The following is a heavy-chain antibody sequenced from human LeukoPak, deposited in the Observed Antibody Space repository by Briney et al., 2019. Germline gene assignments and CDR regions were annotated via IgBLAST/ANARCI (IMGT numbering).Heavy chain of an antibody. CDR1: GYSFNSYW. Sequence: GESLRISCKGSGYSFNSYWISWVRQMPGKGLEWMGRIDPSDSYNNYSPFCQGHVTISANKSLSTAYLQSSSLKASDTAMYYCARAYGSGSYSGYWGQGTLVTVSS. CDR3: ARAYGSGSYSGY. D-gene: IGHD3-10*01. J-gene: IGHJ4*02. CDR2: IDPSDSYN. V-gene: IGHV5-10-1*01.